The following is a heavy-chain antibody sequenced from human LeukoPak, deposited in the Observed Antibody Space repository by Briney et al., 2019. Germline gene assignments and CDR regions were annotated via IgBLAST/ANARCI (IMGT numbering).Heavy chain of an antibody. V-gene: IGHV4-39*07. CDR1: GGSFSSSSCY. D-gene: IGHD2-21*02. CDR2: LYYSGCT. J-gene: IGHJ4*02. Sequence: SEALSLTCSVSGGSFSSSSCYWGWIRRAPGKGLEWIGSLYYSGCTYYNPSLKSRVTISVDTTKNHSSLKLSSVTAADTAVYYCASPCADCGGDCYPSSGYCYWGQGTLVTASS. CDR3: ASPCADCGGDCYPSSGYCY.